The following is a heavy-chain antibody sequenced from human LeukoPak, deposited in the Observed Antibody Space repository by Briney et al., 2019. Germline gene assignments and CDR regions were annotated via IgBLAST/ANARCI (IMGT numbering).Heavy chain of an antibody. J-gene: IGHJ3*02. CDR1: GFTFSSYG. D-gene: IGHD6-19*01. CDR2: ISYDGSNK. V-gene: IGHV3-30*03. Sequence: PGGSLRLSCAASGFTFSSYGMHWVRQAPGKGLEWVAVISYDGSNKYYADSVKGRFTISRDNSKNTLYLQMHSLRAEDTAVYYCASPSSGQSFDIWGQGTMVTVSS. CDR3: ASPSSGQSFDI.